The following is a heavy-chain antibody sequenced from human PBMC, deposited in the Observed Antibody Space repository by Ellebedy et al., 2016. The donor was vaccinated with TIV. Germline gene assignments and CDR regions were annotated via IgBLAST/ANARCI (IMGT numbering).Heavy chain of an antibody. V-gene: IGHV1-58*01. D-gene: IGHD2-15*01. Sequence: AASVKVSCKASGFTFTKSAVQWVRQARGQRLEWIGWIVVGSGNTHYAQKFQERVTITRDMSTSTAYMELSSLSSEDTAVYYCAADSVVGPSASWYFDLWGRGTLVTVSS. CDR2: IVVGSGNT. CDR1: GFTFTKSA. J-gene: IGHJ2*01. CDR3: AADSVVGPSASWYFDL.